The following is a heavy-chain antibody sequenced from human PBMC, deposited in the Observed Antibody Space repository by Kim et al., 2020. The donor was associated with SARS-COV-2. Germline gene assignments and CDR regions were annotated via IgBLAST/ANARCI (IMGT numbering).Heavy chain of an antibody. D-gene: IGHD3-16*01. CDR3: ARDLGRFDENGLDY. V-gene: IGHV1-18*01. CDR2: ISPYDGNT. J-gene: IGHJ4*02. Sequence: ASVKVSCTASGYIFTTYGISWVRQAPGHGLEWLGWISPYDGNTDYAHQLQGRVTLTTDTSTSTAYMDLSGLRSDDTAVYYCARDLGRFDENGLDYWGQGTVVIVSS. CDR1: GYIFTTYG.